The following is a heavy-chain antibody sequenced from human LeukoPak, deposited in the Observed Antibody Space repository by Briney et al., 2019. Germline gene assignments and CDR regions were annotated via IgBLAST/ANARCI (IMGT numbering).Heavy chain of an antibody. CDR1: GFTFSSYW. D-gene: IGHD6-13*01. CDR2: INSDGSST. CDR3: ARALRYSSPFDY. V-gene: IGHV3-74*01. J-gene: IGHJ4*02. Sequence: PGGSLRLSCAASGFTFSSYWMHWARQAPGKGLVWVSRINSDGSSTSYADSVKGRFTISRDNAKNMLYLQMNSLRAEDTAVYYCARALRYSSPFDYWGQGTLVTVSS.